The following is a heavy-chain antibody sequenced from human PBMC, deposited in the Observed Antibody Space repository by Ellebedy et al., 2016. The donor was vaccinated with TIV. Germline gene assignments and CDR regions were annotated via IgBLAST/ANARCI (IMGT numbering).Heavy chain of an antibody. CDR3: ASSITGTTYYFDY. CDR1: GYTFTSYY. D-gene: IGHD1-7*01. CDR2: INPSGGST. J-gene: IGHJ4*02. V-gene: IGHV1-46*01. Sequence: ASVKVSCKASGYTFTSYYMHWVRQAPGQGLEWMGIINPSGGSTSYAQKFQGRVTMTRDTSTSTVYMELSSLRSDDTAVYYCASSITGTTYYFDYWGQGTLVTVSS.